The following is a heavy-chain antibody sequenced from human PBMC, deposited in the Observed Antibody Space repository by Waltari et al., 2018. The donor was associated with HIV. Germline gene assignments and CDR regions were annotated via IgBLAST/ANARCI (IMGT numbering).Heavy chain of an antibody. D-gene: IGHD2-2*01. CDR1: GYTLTVLS. J-gene: IGHJ4*02. V-gene: IGHV1-24*01. Sequence: QVQLVQSGAEVKKPGASVKDSCKVSGYTLTVLSMHWVRQAPGKGLEGVGGFDPEDAATIYAQKCQGRVTMTEDTSTDTAYMELSSLRSEDTALYYCATAQICSTSSCYDYWGQGTLVTVSS. CDR2: FDPEDAAT. CDR3: ATAQICSTSSCYDY.